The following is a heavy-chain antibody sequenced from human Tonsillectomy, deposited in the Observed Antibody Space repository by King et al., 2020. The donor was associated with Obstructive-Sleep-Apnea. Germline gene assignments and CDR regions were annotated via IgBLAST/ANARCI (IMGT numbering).Heavy chain of an antibody. D-gene: IGHD2-2*01. CDR3: ARLIPAPMRGYTYGLIDF. V-gene: IGHV1-18*04. Sequence: QLVQSGPEVKKPGASVKVSCKASGYTFTSYGISWVRQAPGQGLEWMGWISVYNGNTNYAQKLQGRVTMTADSSTSTAYMELRSLRSDDTAVYFCARLIPAPMRGYTYGLIDFWGQGALVTVSS. CDR1: GYTFTSYG. CDR2: ISVYNGNT. J-gene: IGHJ4*02.